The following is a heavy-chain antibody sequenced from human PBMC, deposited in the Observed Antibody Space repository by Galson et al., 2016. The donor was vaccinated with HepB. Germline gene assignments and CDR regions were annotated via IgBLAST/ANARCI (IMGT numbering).Heavy chain of an antibody. CDR2: T. Sequence: THYNPSLKSRVTISVDTSKNQFSLRLSSVSAADTAVYYCARAPCSGGSCYSYYQYYYGIDVWGQGATVTVSS. D-gene: IGHD2-15*01. CDR3: ARAPCSGGSCYSYYQYYYGIDV. V-gene: IGHV4-31*02. J-gene: IGHJ6*02.